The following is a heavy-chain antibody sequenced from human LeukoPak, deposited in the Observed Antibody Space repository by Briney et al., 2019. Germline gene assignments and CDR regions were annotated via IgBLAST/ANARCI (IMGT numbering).Heavy chain of an antibody. V-gene: IGHV3-23*01. J-gene: IGHJ4*02. CDR3: AKVKGRTYIAAAVTGYHFDY. CDR2: ISGSGGST. D-gene: IGHD6-13*01. Sequence: PGGSLRLSCAASGFTFSSYAMSWVRQAPGKGLEWVSAISGSGGSTYYADSVKGRFTISRDNSKNTLYLQMNSLRAEDTAVYYCAKVKGRTYIAAAVTGYHFDYWGQGTLVTVSS. CDR1: GFTFSSYA.